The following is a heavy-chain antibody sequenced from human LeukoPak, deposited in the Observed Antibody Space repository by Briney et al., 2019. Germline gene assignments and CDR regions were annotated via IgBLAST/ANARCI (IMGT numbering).Heavy chain of an antibody. V-gene: IGHV1-69*02. CDR1: GGTFSSYS. J-gene: IGHJ3*02. D-gene: IGHD3-22*01. CDR3: APDDSQDASDT. CDR2: IIPIVGIA. Sequence: GASVKVSCKASGGTFSSYSISWVRQAPGQGLEWMGSIIPIVGIANYAQKFQGRVTITAHKPTSTAYMELSSLRSEDTAVYSCAPDDSQDASDTWGQGTMATVSS.